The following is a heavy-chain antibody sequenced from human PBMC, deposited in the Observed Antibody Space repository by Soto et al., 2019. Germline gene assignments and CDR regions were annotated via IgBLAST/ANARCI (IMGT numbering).Heavy chain of an antibody. V-gene: IGHV1-69*13. CDR2: IIPIFGTA. D-gene: IGHD4-17*01. Sequence: ASVKVSCKASGGTFSSYAISWVRQAPGQGLEWMGGIIPIFGTANYAQKFQGRVTITADESTSTAYMELSSLRSEDTAVYYCARSNYGDYALDAYWGQGTLVTVSS. CDR1: GGTFSSYA. CDR3: ARSNYGDYALDAY. J-gene: IGHJ4*02.